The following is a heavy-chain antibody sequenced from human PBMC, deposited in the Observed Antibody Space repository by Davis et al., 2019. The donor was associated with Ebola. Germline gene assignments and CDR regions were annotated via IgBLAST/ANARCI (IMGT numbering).Heavy chain of an antibody. J-gene: IGHJ6*03. CDR2: IIPIFGTA. Sequence: SSVKVSCKASVCTFSSYAISWVRQAPGQGLEWMGGIIPIFGTANYAQKFQGRVTITADESTSTAYMELSSLKSEDTAVYYCASLEYSSSYYYYYMDVWGKGTTVTVSS. CDR3: ASLEYSSSYYYYYMDV. D-gene: IGHD6-6*01. V-gene: IGHV1-69*13. CDR1: VCTFSSYA.